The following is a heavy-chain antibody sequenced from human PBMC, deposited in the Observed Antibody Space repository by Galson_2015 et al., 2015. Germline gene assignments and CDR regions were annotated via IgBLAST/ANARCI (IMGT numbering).Heavy chain of an antibody. CDR2: VSASGTNT. Sequence: SLRLSCAASGFTFSSAAMTWVRQVPGKGLEWVSVVSASGTNTYYADSVKGRFTISRDSAKNTLYLQMNSLRAEDTAVYYCAKDLQMSRWGQGTLVTVSS. J-gene: IGHJ4*02. CDR1: GFTFSSAA. V-gene: IGHV3-23*01. CDR3: AKDLQMSR. D-gene: IGHD5-24*01.